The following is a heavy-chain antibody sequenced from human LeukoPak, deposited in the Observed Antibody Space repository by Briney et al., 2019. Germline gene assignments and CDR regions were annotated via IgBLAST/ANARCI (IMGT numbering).Heavy chain of an antibody. D-gene: IGHD3-10*01. V-gene: IGHV3-48*03. CDR2: IDRSGSTI. CDR3: ARGVGNNWFDP. Sequence: GSLRLSCVASGFTLSNYEMDWVRQAPGKGLEWVSYIDRSGSTIYYADSVKGRFTISRDNAKNSLYLQMNSLRTEDTAVYFCARGVGNNWFDPWGQGTLVTVSS. CDR1: GFTLSNYE. J-gene: IGHJ5*02.